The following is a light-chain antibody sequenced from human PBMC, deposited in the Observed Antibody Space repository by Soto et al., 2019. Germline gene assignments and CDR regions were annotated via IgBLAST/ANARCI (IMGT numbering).Light chain of an antibody. CDR1: SSNIGAGYD. CDR3: SSLAGGNIREV. V-gene: IGLV1-40*01. J-gene: IGLJ1*01. Sequence: QSVLTQPPSVSGAPGQRVTISCTGSSSNIGAGYDVHWYQQRPGTAPKLLIFGNINRPSGVPDRFSGSKSGTSASLAITGLQAEDEGDYYCSSLAGGNIREVFGTGTKLTVL. CDR2: GNI.